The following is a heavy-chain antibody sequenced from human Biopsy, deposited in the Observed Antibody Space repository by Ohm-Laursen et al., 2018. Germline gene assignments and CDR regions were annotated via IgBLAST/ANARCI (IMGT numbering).Heavy chain of an antibody. CDR1: GGSVSSGGFY. CDR3: ARRPYGGTRYWYFDL. Sequence: SQTLSLTCTVSGGSVSSGGFYWSWIRQHPGKGLEWIRYIYYSGTTYYNPSLKSPVTISVDTSKNQFSLKLNSVTAADTAVYYCARRPYGGTRYWYFDLWGRGTLVTVSS. CDR2: IYYSGTT. D-gene: IGHD4-23*01. J-gene: IGHJ2*01. V-gene: IGHV4-31*01.